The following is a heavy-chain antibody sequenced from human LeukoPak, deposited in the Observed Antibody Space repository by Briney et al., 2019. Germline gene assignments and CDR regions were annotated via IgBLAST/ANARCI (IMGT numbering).Heavy chain of an antibody. CDR1: GGSISSGGYY. V-gene: IGHV4-31*03. J-gene: IGHJ1*01. D-gene: IGHD5-18*01. CDR2: IYYSGST. CDR3: AREKKIQPNQN. Sequence: SETLSLTCTVSGGSISSGGYYWSWIRQHPGKGLEWIGYIYYSGSTYYNPSLKSRVTIPVDTSKNQFSLKLSSVTAADTAVYYCAREKKIQPNQNWGQGTLVTVSS.